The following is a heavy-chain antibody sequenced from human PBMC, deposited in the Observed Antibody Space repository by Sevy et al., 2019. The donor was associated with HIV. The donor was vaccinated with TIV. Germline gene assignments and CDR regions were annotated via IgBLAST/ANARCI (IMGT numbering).Heavy chain of an antibody. CDR3: AKDGRIAVGYFQH. J-gene: IGHJ1*01. D-gene: IGHD6-19*01. Sequence: GGSLRLSCAASGFTFDDYAKHWVRQAPGKGLEWVSGISWNSGSIGYADSVKGRFTISRDNAKNSLYLQMNSLRAEDTALYYCAKDGRIAVGYFQHWGQGTLVTVSS. CDR1: GFTFDDYA. V-gene: IGHV3-9*01. CDR2: ISWNSGSI.